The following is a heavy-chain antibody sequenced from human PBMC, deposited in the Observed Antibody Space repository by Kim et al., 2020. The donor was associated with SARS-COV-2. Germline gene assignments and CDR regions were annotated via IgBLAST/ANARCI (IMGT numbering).Heavy chain of an antibody. CDR2: IYYSGST. D-gene: IGHD2-2*01. Sequence: SETLSLTCTVSGGSISSGGYYWSWIRQHPGKGLEWIGYIYYSGSTYYNPSLKSRVTISVDTSKNQFSQKLSSVTAADTAVYYCAVVVVPAARRYYYYGMDVWGQGTTVTVSS. CDR3: AVVVVPAARRYYYYGMDV. J-gene: IGHJ6*02. CDR1: GGSISSGGYY. V-gene: IGHV4-31*03.